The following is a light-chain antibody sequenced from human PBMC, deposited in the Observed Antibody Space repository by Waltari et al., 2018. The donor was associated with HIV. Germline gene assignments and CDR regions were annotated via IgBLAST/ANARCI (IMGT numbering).Light chain of an antibody. CDR1: QSLSRRY. CDR3: QQYGNSPRT. V-gene: IGKV3-20*01. J-gene: IGKJ1*01. Sequence: EVVLTQSPGTLSLSPGERAALSCRASQSLSRRYLAWYQQKPGQAPRLLIHGISNRATGIPDRFSGSGSGTDCTLTISRLESEDLAVYYCQQYGNSPRTFGQGTKVEIK. CDR2: GIS.